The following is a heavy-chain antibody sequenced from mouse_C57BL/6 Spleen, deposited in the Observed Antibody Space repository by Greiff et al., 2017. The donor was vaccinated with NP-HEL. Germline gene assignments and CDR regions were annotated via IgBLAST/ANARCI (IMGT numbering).Heavy chain of an antibody. CDR3: ARDDWDGAWFAY. V-gene: IGHV5-4*01. J-gene: IGHJ3*01. D-gene: IGHD4-1*01. Sequence: EVQVVESGGGLVKPGGSLKLSCAASGFTFSSYAMSWVRQTPEKRLEWVATISDGGSYTYYPDNVKGRFTISRDNAKNNLYLQMSHLKSEDTAMYYCARDDWDGAWFAYWGQGTLVTVSA. CDR2: ISDGGSYT. CDR1: GFTFSSYA.